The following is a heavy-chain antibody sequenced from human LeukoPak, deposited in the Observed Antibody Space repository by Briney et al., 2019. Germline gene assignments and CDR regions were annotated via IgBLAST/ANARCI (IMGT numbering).Heavy chain of an antibody. Sequence: GGSLRFSCAASGFTFSSYWMHWVRQAPGKGLVWVSRINSGGSSTNYADSVKGRFTISRDNAKNTLYLQMNSLRAEDTAVYYCASFRNYVGDYWGQGTLATVSS. CDR1: GFTFSSYW. CDR2: INSGGSST. CDR3: ASFRNYVGDY. J-gene: IGHJ4*02. D-gene: IGHD4-11*01. V-gene: IGHV3-74*01.